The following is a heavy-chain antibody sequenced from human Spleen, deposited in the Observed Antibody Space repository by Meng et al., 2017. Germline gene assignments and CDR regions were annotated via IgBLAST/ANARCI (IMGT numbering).Heavy chain of an antibody. J-gene: IGHJ3*02. V-gene: IGHV3-15*01. CDR3: TTGKRWEPQDRAFDI. CDR2: IKSKTDGGTT. Sequence: VQLVGSGAGLVKPGGSLRLSCAASGFTFSTAWMSWVRQAPGKGLEWVGRIKSKTDGGTTDYAAPVKGRFTISRDDSKNTLYLQMNSLKTEDTAVYYCTTGKRWEPQDRAFDIWGQGTMVTVSS. D-gene: IGHD1-26*01. CDR1: GFTFSTAW.